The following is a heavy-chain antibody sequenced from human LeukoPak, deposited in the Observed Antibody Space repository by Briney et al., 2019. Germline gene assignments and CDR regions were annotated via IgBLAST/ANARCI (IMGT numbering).Heavy chain of an antibody. Sequence: GASVKVSCKASGYTFTSYGISWVRQAPGQGLEWMGWISAYNGNTNYAQKLQGRVTMTTDTSTSTAYMELRSLRSDDTAVYYCARVNSIAARLGPRPYYFDYWGQGTLVTVSS. D-gene: IGHD6-6*01. CDR2: ISAYNGNT. CDR1: GYTFTSYG. V-gene: IGHV1-18*01. J-gene: IGHJ4*02. CDR3: ARVNSIAARLGPRPYYFDY.